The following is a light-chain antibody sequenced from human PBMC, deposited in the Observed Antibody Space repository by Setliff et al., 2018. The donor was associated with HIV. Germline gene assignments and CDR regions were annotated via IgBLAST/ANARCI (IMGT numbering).Light chain of an antibody. CDR1: SSDFGSYNL. CDR3: CSYAGDSSYVV. Sequence: QSALPQPASVSGSPGQSITISCTGASSDFGSYNLVSWYQQHPGKVPKLLIYEGTKRPSGVSSRFSGSKSGNTASLTISGLQAEDEADYYCCSYAGDSSYVVFGGGTKVTVL. J-gene: IGLJ2*01. V-gene: IGLV2-23*01. CDR2: EGT.